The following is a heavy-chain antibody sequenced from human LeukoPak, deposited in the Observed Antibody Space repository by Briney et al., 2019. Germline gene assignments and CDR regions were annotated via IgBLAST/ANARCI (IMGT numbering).Heavy chain of an antibody. CDR3: ARADWDTAMIDY. D-gene: IGHD5-18*01. CDR1: GFTFNTYA. Sequence: GGSLRLSCAAPGFTFNTYAMSWVRQAPGKGLEWVSAMSGSGGRTYYADSVKGRFTISRDNSKNTLYLQMNSLRAEDTAVYYCARADWDTAMIDYWGQGTLVTVSS. J-gene: IGHJ4*02. CDR2: MSGSGGRT. V-gene: IGHV3-23*01.